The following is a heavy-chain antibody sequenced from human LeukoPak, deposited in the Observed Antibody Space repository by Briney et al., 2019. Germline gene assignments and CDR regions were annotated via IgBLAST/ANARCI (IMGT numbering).Heavy chain of an antibody. D-gene: IGHD3-22*01. CDR3: ARLQGGTYYYDSSGYLNWFDP. J-gene: IGHJ5*02. V-gene: IGHV4-39*01. CDR2: IYCSGST. Sequence: SETLSLTCTVSGGSINSSSYYWGWIRQPRGKGLECIGSIYCSGSTYYNPSLKSRVTISVDTSMNHFSLKLSSVTAADTAVYYCARLQGGTYYYDSSGYLNWFDPWGQGTLVTVSS. CDR1: GGSINSSSYY.